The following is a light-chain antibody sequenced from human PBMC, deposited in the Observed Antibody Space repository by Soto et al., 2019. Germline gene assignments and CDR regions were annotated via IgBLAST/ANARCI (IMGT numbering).Light chain of an antibody. J-gene: IGLJ1*01. CDR3: FSYTSSGTYV. CDR1: SSDVGNYKY. CDR2: EVS. V-gene: IGLV2-14*01. Sequence: QSALTQPASVSGSPGQSITISCTGTSSDVGNYKYVSWYQQHPGKAPKLMIYEVSNRPSGVSNRFSGSKSGNTASLTISGLQAEEETDYYCFSYTSSGTYVFATGTKVTVL.